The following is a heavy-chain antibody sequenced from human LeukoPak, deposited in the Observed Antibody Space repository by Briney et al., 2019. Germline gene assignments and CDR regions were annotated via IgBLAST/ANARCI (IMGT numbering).Heavy chain of an antibody. CDR2: ISYDGSNK. Sequence: PGRSLRLSCAASGFTFSSYAMHWVRQAPGKGLEWVAVISYDGSNKYYADSVKGRFTISRENSKNTLYLQMNSLRAEDTAVYYCAHTDSYYFDSGMVSWGQGALVTVSS. J-gene: IGHJ5*02. CDR1: GFTFSSYA. CDR3: AHTDSYYFDSGMVS. V-gene: IGHV3-30-3*01. D-gene: IGHD3-22*01.